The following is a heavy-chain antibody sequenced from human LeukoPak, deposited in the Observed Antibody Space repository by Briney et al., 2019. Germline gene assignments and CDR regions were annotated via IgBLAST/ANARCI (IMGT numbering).Heavy chain of an antibody. D-gene: IGHD6-6*01. CDR2: ITGSGGSA. V-gene: IGHV3-23*01. J-gene: IGHJ4*02. CDR3: AKPVFYTTSSFDY. CDR1: GFTFSSYT. Sequence: QPGGSLRLSCAASGFTFSSYTMTWVRQAPGKGLEWVSAITGSGGSAYYADSVKGRFIISRDNSKNTLYPQMNSLRAEDTAVYYCAKPVFYTTSSFDYWGQGTLVTVSS.